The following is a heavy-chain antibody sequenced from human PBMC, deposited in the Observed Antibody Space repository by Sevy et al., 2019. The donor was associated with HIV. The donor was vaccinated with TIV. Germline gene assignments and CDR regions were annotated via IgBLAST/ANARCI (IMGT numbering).Heavy chain of an antibody. CDR2: INPNSGGT. Sequence: ASVKVSCKASGYTFTGYYMHWVRQAPGQGLEWMGWINPNSGGTNYAQKFQGRITMTRDTSISTAYMELSRMRSDDTAVYYCARVGGTRFGSSHFDYWGQGTLVTVSS. CDR1: GYTFTGYY. V-gene: IGHV1-2*02. CDR3: ARVGGTRFGSSHFDY. D-gene: IGHD3-16*01. J-gene: IGHJ4*02.